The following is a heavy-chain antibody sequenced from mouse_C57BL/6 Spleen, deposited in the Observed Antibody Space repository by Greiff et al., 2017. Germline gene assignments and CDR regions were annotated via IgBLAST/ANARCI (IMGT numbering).Heavy chain of an antibody. Sequence: EVKLMESGGGLVKPGGSLKLSCAASGFTFSDYGMHWVRQAPEKGLEWVAYISSGSSTIYYADTVKGRFTISRDNAKNTLFLQMTSLRSEDTAMYYCARRDYDYDDYYAMDYWGQGTSVTGAS. CDR2: ISSGSSTI. J-gene: IGHJ4*01. CDR1: GFTFSDYG. V-gene: IGHV5-17*01. D-gene: IGHD2-4*01. CDR3: ARRDYDYDDYYAMDY.